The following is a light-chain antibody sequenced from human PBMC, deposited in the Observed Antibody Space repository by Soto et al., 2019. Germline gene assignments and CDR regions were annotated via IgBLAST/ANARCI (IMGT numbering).Light chain of an antibody. CDR1: QSSSSNY. CDR2: CAS. Sequence: EIVLTQSPGTLPLSPGERATLSCRASQSSSSNYVAWYQQKPGQAPRLLVYCASSRANDVPDKFSGSGSGTDFTLTISRLEPEDFAVYYCQQYGSSPYTFGQGTKLEIK. V-gene: IGKV3-20*01. CDR3: QQYGSSPYT. J-gene: IGKJ2*01.